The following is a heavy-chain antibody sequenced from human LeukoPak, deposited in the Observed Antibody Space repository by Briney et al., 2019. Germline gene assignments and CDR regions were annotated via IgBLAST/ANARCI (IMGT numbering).Heavy chain of an antibody. D-gene: IGHD6-19*01. CDR2: IYYSGST. J-gene: IGHJ6*03. Sequence: SETLSLTCTVSGGSISSSSYYWGWIRQPPGKGLEWIGSIYYSGSTYYNPSLKSRVTISVYTSKNQFSLKLSSVTAADTAVYYCARAAYYTPYSSGWYSHYYYYMDVWGKGTTVTVSS. CDR1: GGSISSSSYY. V-gene: IGHV4-39*07. CDR3: ARAAYYTPYSSGWYSHYYYYMDV.